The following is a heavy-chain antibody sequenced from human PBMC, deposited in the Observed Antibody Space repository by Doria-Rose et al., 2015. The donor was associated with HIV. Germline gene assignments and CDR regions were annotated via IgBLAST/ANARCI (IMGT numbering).Heavy chain of an antibody. CDR1: GVSLSSPGMG. V-gene: IGHV2-26*01. D-gene: IGHD6-13*01. J-gene: IGHJ4*02. CDR2: IFLDDER. Sequence: QVTLKESGPVLVKPTETLTLTCTVSGVSLSSPGMGVSWIRQPPGKALEWLANIFLDDERSYKTSLKSRLTISRGTSKSQVVLTVTDMDPVDTATYYCARIKSSRWYHKYYFDFWGQGTLVIVSA. CDR3: ARIKSSRWYHKYYFDF.